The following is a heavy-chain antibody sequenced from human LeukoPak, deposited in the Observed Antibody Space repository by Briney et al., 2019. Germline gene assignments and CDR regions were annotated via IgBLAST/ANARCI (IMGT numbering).Heavy chain of an antibody. V-gene: IGHV4-39*07. D-gene: IGHD5-18*01. Sequence: SETLSLTCTVSGGSISSTFYYWGWIRQPPGKGLEWIGSINYSGSTYYNPSLKSRVTISVDTSKNQFSLKLSSVTAADTAVYYCAGIQLWSGAAFDIWGQGTMVTVSS. CDR1: GGSISSTFYY. J-gene: IGHJ3*02. CDR3: AGIQLWSGAAFDI. CDR2: INYSGST.